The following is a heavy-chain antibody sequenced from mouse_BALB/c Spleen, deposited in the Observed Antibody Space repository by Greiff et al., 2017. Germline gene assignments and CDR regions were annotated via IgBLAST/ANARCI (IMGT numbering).Heavy chain of an antibody. CDR1: GFTFSSYA. V-gene: IGHV5-6-5*01. Sequence: EVNVVESGGGLVKPGGSLKLSCAASGFTFSSYAMSWVRQTPEKRLEWVASISSGGSTYYPDSVKGRFTISRDNARNILYLQMSSLRSEDTAMYYCARYDYDWYFDVWGAGTTVTVSS. CDR3: ARYDYDWYFDV. CDR2: ISSGGST. J-gene: IGHJ1*01. D-gene: IGHD2-4*01.